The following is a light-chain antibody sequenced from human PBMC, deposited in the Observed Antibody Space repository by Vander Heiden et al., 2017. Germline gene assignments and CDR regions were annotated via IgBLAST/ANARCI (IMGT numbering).Light chain of an antibody. CDR3: QQTNIYPYT. J-gene: IGKJ2*01. CDR2: GAS. V-gene: IGKV1-12*01. Sequence: DIQMTQSPSPVSASVGDRVTITCRASQGINNWLAWYQQKPGKAPKLLIYGASTLQSGVSSRFSGSGSGTDFTFSISSLQPEDFATYYCQQTNIYPYTFGQGTELEI. CDR1: QGINNW.